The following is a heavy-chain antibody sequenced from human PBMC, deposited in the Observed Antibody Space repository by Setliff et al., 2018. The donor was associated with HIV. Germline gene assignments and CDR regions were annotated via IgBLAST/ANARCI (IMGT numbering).Heavy chain of an antibody. D-gene: IGHD3-9*01. Sequence: GGSLRLSCAASEFTFSSYNMNWVRQAPGKGLEWVSSISSSSSYIYCADSVKGRFTISRDNAENSLYLQMNSLRAEDTAVYYCARDNGRYFDRGWFDPWGQGALVTVSS. CDR3: ARDNGRYFDRGWFDP. CDR2: ISSSSSYI. J-gene: IGHJ5*02. V-gene: IGHV3-21*01. CDR1: EFTFSSYN.